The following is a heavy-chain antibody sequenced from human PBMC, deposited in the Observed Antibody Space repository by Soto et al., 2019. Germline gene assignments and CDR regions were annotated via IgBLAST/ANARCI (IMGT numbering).Heavy chain of an antibody. CDR2: ISSSGGST. CDR1: GFTFSSYA. V-gene: IGHV3-23*01. D-gene: IGHD3-10*01. CDR3: ATILLWFGELGEFGTQNDY. J-gene: IGHJ4*02. Sequence: EVQLLESGGGLVQPGGSLRLSCAASGFTFSSYAMSWVRQAPGKGLEWVSVISSSGGSTYYADSVKGRFTISRDNSKNTLYVQMNSMRAEDTAVYYWATILLWFGELGEFGTQNDYWGQGTLVTVSS.